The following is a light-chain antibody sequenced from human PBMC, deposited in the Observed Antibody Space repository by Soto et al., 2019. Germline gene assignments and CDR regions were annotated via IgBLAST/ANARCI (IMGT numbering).Light chain of an antibody. CDR1: QSVSRY. CDR2: DAS. CDR3: ELGRNWPHT. Sequence: EIVLTQSPATLSLSPGERATLSCRASQSVSRYLAWYQQKPGQAPRLLIYDASNRATGIPARFSGSGSGTDFSVGKRCLQPEDFAVYYSELGRNWPHTVGGGTKVDIK. V-gene: IGKV3-11*01. J-gene: IGKJ4*02.